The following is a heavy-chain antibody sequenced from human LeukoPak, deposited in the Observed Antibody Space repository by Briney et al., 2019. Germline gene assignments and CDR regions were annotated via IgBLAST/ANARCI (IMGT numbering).Heavy chain of an antibody. CDR1: GGSISSYY. Sequence: SETLSLTCTVSGGSISSYYWSWIRQPPGKGLEWIEYIYYSGSTNYNPSLKSRVTISVDTSKNQFSLKLSSVTAADTAVYYCARGAPYGLYYYYYYMDVWGKGTTVTVSS. V-gene: IGHV4-59*01. CDR3: ARGAPYGLYYYYYYMDV. J-gene: IGHJ6*03. CDR2: IYYSGST. D-gene: IGHD3-10*01.